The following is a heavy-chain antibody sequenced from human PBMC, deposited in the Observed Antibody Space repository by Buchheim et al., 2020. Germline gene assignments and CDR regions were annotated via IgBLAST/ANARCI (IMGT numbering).Heavy chain of an antibody. Sequence: QVQLQQWGAGLLKPSETLSLTCAVYGGSFSGYYWSWIRQPPGKGLEWIGEINHSGHTNYNPSLKSRVTISVDTSKNQFSLKLSSVTAADTAVYYCARGPPYYYYGMDVWGQGTT. CDR3: ARGPPYYYYGMDV. J-gene: IGHJ6*02. V-gene: IGHV4-34*01. CDR2: INHSGHT. CDR1: GGSFSGYY.